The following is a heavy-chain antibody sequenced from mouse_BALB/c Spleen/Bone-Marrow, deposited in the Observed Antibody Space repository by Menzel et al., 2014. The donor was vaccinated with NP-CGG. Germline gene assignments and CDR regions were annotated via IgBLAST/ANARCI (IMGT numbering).Heavy chain of an antibody. Sequence: VQLQQSGAELVKPGASVKLSCTASGFNIKDTYMHWVKQRPEQGLEWIGRIDPANGNTKYDPKFQGKATITADTSSNTAYLQLSSLTSEDTAVYYCANYDYGWYFDVWGARTTVTVSS. V-gene: IGHV14-3*02. CDR1: GFNIKDTY. CDR2: IDPANGNT. J-gene: IGHJ1*01. CDR3: ANYDYGWYFDV. D-gene: IGHD2-4*01.